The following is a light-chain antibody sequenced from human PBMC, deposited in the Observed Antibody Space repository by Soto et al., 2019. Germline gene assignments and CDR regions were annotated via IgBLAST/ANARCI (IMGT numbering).Light chain of an antibody. V-gene: IGKV3-20*01. CDR2: GAS. J-gene: IGKJ3*01. Sequence: EIVLTQSPGPLSFSPGERATLSCRASQSVSSYLAWYQQKPGQAHRPLIYGASIRATGIPDRFIGSVSGPDFTLTISRLEPEDFAVYYCQQYGTSPFTFGPGTNVDSK. CDR1: QSVSSY. CDR3: QQYGTSPFT.